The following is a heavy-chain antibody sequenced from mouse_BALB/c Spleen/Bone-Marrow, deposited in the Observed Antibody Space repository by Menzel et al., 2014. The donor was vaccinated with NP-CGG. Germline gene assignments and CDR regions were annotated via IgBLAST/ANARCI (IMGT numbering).Heavy chain of an antibody. CDR2: INPDSSTI. V-gene: IGHV4-1*02. CDR3: ARLGYYGGFAY. Sequence: DVKLVESGGGLVQPGRSLKLSCAASGFDFSGFWMGWVRQAPGKGLEWIGEINPDSSTINYTPSLKDRFIISRDNAKNTLYLRMSKVRSEDTALYYCARLGYYGGFAYWGQGTLVTVSA. D-gene: IGHD2-3*01. J-gene: IGHJ3*01. CDR1: GFDFSGFW.